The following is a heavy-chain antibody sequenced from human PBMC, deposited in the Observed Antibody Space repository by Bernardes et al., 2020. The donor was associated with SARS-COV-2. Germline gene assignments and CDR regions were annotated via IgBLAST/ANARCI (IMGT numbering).Heavy chain of an antibody. CDR3: AKAEAGSGSLVVDYYYGMDV. D-gene: IGHD3-22*01. J-gene: IGHJ6*02. V-gene: IGHV4-38-2*01. Sequence: SETLFLTCAVSGYSISSGYYWGWIRQPPRRTLEWIGSIYRSRQTYYNPSLKSRVTISVDMSKNQLSLKLTSVTAADTAVYYCAKAEAGSGSLVVDYYYGMDVWGQGTTVTGSS. CDR1: GYSISSGYY. CDR2: IYRSRQT.